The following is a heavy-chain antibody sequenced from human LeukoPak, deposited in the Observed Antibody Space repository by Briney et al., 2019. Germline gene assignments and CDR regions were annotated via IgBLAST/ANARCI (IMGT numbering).Heavy chain of an antibody. CDR1: GFTFSSYR. CDR2: ISSSSSYI. Sequence: PGGSLRLSCAASGFTFSSYRMTWVRQAPGRGLEWVSSISSSSSYIYYADSVKGRFTISRDNAKNSLYLQMNSLRAEDTAVYYCARGTVLRFLEWLSAPDYWGQGTLVTVSS. CDR3: ARGTVLRFLEWLSAPDY. D-gene: IGHD3-3*01. J-gene: IGHJ4*02. V-gene: IGHV3-21*01.